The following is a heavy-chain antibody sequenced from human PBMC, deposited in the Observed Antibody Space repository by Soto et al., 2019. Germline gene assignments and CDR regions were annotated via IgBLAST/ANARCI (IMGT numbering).Heavy chain of an antibody. Sequence: GGSLRLSCAASVFTFSSYSINWVRQAPGQGLEWISYISSTSATIYYAESVRGRFTVSRDNAKNSVYLQMNSLRDEDTAVYFCARAKSLGYNWFDTWGQGTPVPV. CDR2: ISSTSATI. V-gene: IGHV3-48*02. J-gene: IGHJ5*02. D-gene: IGHD2-2*03. CDR3: ARAKSLGYNWFDT. CDR1: VFTFSSYS.